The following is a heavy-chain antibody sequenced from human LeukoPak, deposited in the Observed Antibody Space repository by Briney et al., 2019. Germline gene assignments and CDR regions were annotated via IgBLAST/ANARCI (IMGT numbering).Heavy chain of an antibody. V-gene: IGHV1-2*02. CDR3: ARARIFGVNWFDP. CDR2: INPNSGGT. J-gene: IGHJ5*02. CDR1: GYTFTGYY. D-gene: IGHD3-3*01. Sequence: ASVKVSCKASGYTFTGYYMHWVRQASGQGLEWMGWINPNSGGTNYAQKFQGRVTMTRDTSISTAYMELSRLRSDDTAVYYCARARIFGVNWFDPWGQGTLSPSPQ.